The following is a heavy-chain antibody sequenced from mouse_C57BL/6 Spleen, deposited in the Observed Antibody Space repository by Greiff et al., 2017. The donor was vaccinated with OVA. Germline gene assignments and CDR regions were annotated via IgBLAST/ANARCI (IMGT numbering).Heavy chain of an antibody. D-gene: IGHD1-1*01. V-gene: IGHV5-12*01. CDR1: GFTFSDYY. J-gene: IGHJ1*03. CDR2: ISNGGGST. CDR3: ARQDGSGGYFDV. Sequence: EVKVVESGGGLVQPGGSLKLSCAASGFTFSDYYMYWVRQTPEKRLEWVAYISNGGGSTYYPDTVKGRFTISRDNAKNTLYLQMSRLKSEDTAMYYCARQDGSGGYFDVWGTGTTVTVSS.